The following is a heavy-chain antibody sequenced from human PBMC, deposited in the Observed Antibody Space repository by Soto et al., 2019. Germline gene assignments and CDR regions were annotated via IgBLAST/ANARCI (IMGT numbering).Heavy chain of an antibody. CDR2: ISWNSGST. CDR1: GFIFDDFA. V-gene: IGHV3-9*01. J-gene: IGHJ4*02. D-gene: IGHD1-1*01. CDR3: ARDTDSDTWNDPFDY. Sequence: DVQLVESGGGLVQPGRSLRLSCAASGFIFDDFAMHWVRQAPGKGLEWVSGISWNSGSTDYAASVKGRFIISRDNARNSLYLQTNSMRPEDTALYYCARDTDSDTWNDPFDYWGQGALVSVS.